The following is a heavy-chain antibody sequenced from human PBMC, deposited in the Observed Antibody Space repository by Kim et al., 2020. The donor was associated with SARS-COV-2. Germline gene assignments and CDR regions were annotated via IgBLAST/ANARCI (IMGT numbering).Heavy chain of an antibody. CDR2: ISSSSSYT. CDR1: GFTFSDYY. D-gene: IGHD5-12*01. Sequence: GGSLRLSCAASGFTFSDYYMSWIRQAPGKGLEWVSYISSSSSYTNYADSVKGRFTISRDNAKNSLYLQMNSLRAEDTAVYYCARVDGYSGYDLGMDYWGQGTLVTVSS. CDR3: ARVDGYSGYDLGMDY. J-gene: IGHJ4*02. V-gene: IGHV3-11*06.